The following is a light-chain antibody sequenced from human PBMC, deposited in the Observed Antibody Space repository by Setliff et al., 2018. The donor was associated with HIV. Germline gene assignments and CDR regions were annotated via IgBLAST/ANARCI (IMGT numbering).Light chain of an antibody. V-gene: IGLV2-23*01. CDR1: SNDVGRYDL. CDR2: QAT. J-gene: IGLJ1*01. Sequence: ALAQPASVSASPGQSVTISCTGTSNDVGRYDLVSWYQQHPARAPKLIIYQATRRPSGVSNRFSGSKSGNVASLTISGLQAEDEADYYCCSNTGSNTFVFGTGTKVTVL. CDR3: CSNTGSNTFV.